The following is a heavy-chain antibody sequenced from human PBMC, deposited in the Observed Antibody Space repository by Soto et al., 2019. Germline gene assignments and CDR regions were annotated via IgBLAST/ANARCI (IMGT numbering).Heavy chain of an antibody. CDR3: ATSEGYSSSWHAPFDY. V-gene: IGHV3-23*01. Sequence: EVQLLESGGGLVQPGGSLRLSCAASGFTFSSYAMSWVRQAPGKGLEWVSAISGSGGSTYYADSVKGRFTISRDNSKNPLYLQMNSLRAEDTAVYYCATSEGYSSSWHAPFDYWGQGTLVTVSS. J-gene: IGHJ4*02. CDR1: GFTFSSYA. D-gene: IGHD6-13*01. CDR2: ISGSGGST.